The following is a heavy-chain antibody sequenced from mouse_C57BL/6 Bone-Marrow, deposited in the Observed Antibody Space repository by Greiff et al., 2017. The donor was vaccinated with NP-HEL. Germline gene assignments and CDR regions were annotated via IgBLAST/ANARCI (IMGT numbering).Heavy chain of an antibody. J-gene: IGHJ3*01. CDR2: IHPSDSYT. V-gene: IGHV1-74*01. CDR3: ASPFRRFAY. CDR1: GYTFTSYW. Sequence: VQLQQPGAELVKPGASVKVSCKASGYTFTSYWMRWVKQRPGQGLEWIGRIHPSDSYTNYNHKFKGNATLTVDKSSSTAYMQLSSLTSEDSAVYYCASPFRRFAYWGQGTLVTVSA.